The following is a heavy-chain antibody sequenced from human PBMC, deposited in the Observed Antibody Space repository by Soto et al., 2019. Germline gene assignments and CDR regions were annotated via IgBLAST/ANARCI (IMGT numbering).Heavy chain of an antibody. CDR2: ISSSSSYI. J-gene: IGHJ4*02. D-gene: IGHD2-15*01. CDR3: ARYCSGGSCYQDPTFFDY. V-gene: IGHV3-21*01. Sequence: PGGSLRLSCAASGFTFSSYSMNWVRQAPGKGLEWVSSISSSSSYIYYADSVKGRFTISRDNAKNSLYLQMNSLRAEDTAVYYCARYCSGGSCYQDPTFFDYWGQGTLVTVSS. CDR1: GFTFSSYS.